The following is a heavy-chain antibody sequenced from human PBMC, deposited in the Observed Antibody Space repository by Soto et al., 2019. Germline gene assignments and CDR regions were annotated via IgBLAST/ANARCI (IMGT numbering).Heavy chain of an antibody. Sequence: PSETLSLTCAVYGGSFSGYYWSWIRQPPGKGLEWIGEINHSGSTNYNPSLKSRVTISVDTSKNQFSLKLSSVTAADTAVYYCARGTSIAARPIFPNYYYYGMDVWGQGTTVTV. J-gene: IGHJ6*02. CDR1: GGSFSGYY. V-gene: IGHV4-34*01. CDR3: ARGTSIAARPIFPNYYYYGMDV. CDR2: INHSGST. D-gene: IGHD6-6*01.